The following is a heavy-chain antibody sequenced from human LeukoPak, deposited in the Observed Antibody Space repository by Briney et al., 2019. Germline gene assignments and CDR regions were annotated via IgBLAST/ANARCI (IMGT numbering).Heavy chain of an antibody. V-gene: IGHV3-7*01. CDR2: IKQDGSEK. D-gene: IGHD4-17*01. CDR1: GFTFSSFW. CDR3: ARDPHGDYASDAFDF. Sequence: GGSLRLSCAASGFTFSSFWMSWVRQAPGEGLEWVANIKQDGSEKYYVDSVKGRFTISRDNAKNSLYLQMNSLRAEDTAVYYCARDPHGDYASDAFDFWGQGTMVTVSS. J-gene: IGHJ3*01.